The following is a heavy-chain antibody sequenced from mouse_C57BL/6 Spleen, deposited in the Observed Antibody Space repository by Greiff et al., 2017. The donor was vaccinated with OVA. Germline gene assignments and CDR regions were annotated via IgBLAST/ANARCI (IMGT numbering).Heavy chain of an antibody. V-gene: IGHV1-54*01. Sequence: QVQLQQSGAELVRPGTSVKVSCKASGYAFTNYLIEWVKQRPGQGLEWIGVINPGSGGTNYNEKFKGKATLTADNSSSTAYMQLSSLTSEDSAVYVGSRCVTTVVADYCDYWGQGTTLTVSS. CDR3: SRCVTTVVADYCDY. D-gene: IGHD1-1*01. J-gene: IGHJ2*01. CDR1: GYAFTNYL. CDR2: INPGSGGT.